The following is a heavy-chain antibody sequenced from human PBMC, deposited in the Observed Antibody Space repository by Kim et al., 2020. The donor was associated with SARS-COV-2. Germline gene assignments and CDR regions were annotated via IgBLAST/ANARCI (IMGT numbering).Heavy chain of an antibody. CDR1: GFTFSSYW. D-gene: IGHD3-9*01. V-gene: IGHV3-7*03. CDR2: IKQDGSEK. CDR3: ARDTLLLRYFDGTYYYYGMDV. J-gene: IGHJ6*02. Sequence: GGSLRLSCAASGFTFSSYWMSWVRQAPGKGLEWVANIKQDGSEKYYVDSVKGRFTISRDNAKNSLYLQMNSLRAEDTAVYYCARDTLLLRYFDGTYYYYGMDVWGQGTTVTVSS.